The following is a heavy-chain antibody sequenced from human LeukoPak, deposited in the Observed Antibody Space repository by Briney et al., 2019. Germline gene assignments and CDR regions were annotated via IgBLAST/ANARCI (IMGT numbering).Heavy chain of an antibody. Sequence: GGSLRLSCTASGLTFSSYVMSWVRQAPGKGLEWVSTISGSGGSTFYADSMRGRFTISRDNSRSTLYLQMNSLRAEDTATYYCSPPRGDSSGYYYVYWGQGTLVTASS. CDR1: GLTFSSYV. CDR2: ISGSGGST. J-gene: IGHJ4*02. D-gene: IGHD3-22*01. V-gene: IGHV3-23*01. CDR3: SPPRGDSSGYYYVY.